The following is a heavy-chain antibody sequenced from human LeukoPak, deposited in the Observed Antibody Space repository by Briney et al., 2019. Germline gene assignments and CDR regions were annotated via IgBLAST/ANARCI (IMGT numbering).Heavy chain of an antibody. CDR2: IFPGDSHT. Sequence: GESLKISCKGSGYSFTNYWIGWVRQMPGKGLEWMGIIFPGDSHTRYSPSFQGQVTMSADKSISTAYLQWSSLRASDTAMYYCARSSVNWFDPWGREPWSPSPQ. D-gene: IGHD3-3*01. V-gene: IGHV5-51*01. J-gene: IGHJ5*02. CDR1: GYSFTNYW. CDR3: ARSSVNWFDP.